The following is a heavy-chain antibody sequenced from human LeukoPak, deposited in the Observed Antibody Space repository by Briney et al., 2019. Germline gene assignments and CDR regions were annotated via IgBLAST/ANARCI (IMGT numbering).Heavy chain of an antibody. CDR3: ARDSPPAYCSSGSCYFDS. CDR2: IYYSGST. J-gene: IGHJ4*02. Sequence: PGGSLRLSCAASGFTLSNAWMSWIRQPPGKGLEWIGYIYYSGSTNYNPSLKSRVTISVDTSKNQFSLKLSSVTAADTAVYYCARDSPPAYCSSGSCYFDSWGQGTLVTVSS. D-gene: IGHD2-15*01. CDR1: GFTLSNAW. V-gene: IGHV4-59*01.